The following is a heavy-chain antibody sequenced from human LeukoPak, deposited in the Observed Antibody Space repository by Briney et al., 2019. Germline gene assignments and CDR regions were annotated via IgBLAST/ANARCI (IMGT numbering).Heavy chain of an antibody. V-gene: IGHV3-23*01. Sequence: PGGSLRLSCAASGLTFSSYAMTWVRQAPGKGLEWVSAISGGGDGTYYTDSVKGRFTTSRDNSQNTLYLQMNSLRAEDTAVYYCAKDQGFYGSGSYKEYFQHWGQGTLVTVSS. CDR2: ISGGGDGT. J-gene: IGHJ1*01. CDR3: AKDQGFYGSGSYKEYFQH. D-gene: IGHD3-10*01. CDR1: GLTFSSYA.